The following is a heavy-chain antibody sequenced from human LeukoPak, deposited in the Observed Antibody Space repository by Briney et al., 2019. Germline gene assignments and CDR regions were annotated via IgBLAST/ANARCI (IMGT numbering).Heavy chain of an antibody. D-gene: IGHD1-14*01. J-gene: IGHJ3*02. CDR2: IYTSGST. V-gene: IGHV4-4*09. Sequence: SETLSLTCTVSGGSISSYYWSWIRQPPGKGLEWIGYIYTSGSTNYNPPLKSRVTISVDTSKNQFSLKLSSVTAADTAVYYCARHPVSHAFDIWGQGTMVTVSS. CDR3: ARHPVSHAFDI. CDR1: GGSISSYY.